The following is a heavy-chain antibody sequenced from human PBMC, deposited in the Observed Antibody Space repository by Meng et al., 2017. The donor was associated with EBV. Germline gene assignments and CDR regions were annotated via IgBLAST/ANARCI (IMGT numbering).Heavy chain of an antibody. CDR1: GGPFRYYA. D-gene: IGHD3-10*01. V-gene: IGHV1-69*01. Sequence: VPWLYAPAEVKKPWSLVQVPCTISGGPFRYYAISWLRQSHGHGLQWLGGFLPRLGAPTYAQKFHGRVKITADESTSTHYMDLSSLRSEDTAIYYCASESGRGYTPDYWCQGTLVTVSS. CDR2: FLPRLGAP. CDR3: ASESGRGYTPDY. J-gene: IGHJ4*02.